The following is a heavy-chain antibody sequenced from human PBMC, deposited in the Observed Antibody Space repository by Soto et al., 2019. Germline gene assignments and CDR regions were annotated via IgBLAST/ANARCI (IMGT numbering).Heavy chain of an antibody. J-gene: IGHJ3*02. CDR2: IYYSGST. Sequence: SATLSLTCTVSGGSISSYYWSWIRQPPGKGLEWIGYIYYSGSTNYNPSLKSRVTISVDTSKNQFSLKLSAVTAADTAGYYCSRDKGAVDSGGEGKMVTAS. CDR1: GGSISSYY. CDR3: SRDKGAVDS. V-gene: IGHV4-59*01.